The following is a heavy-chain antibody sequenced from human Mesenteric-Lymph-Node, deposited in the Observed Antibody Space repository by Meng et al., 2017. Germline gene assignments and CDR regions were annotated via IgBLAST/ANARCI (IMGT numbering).Heavy chain of an antibody. J-gene: IGHJ4*02. V-gene: IGHV4-61*01. D-gene: IGHD5-24*01. Sequence: SETLSLTCTVSGGSISSGSYYWSWIRQPPGKGLEWIGYIYYSGSTNYNPSLKSRVTISVDTSKNQFSLKLSSVTAADTAVYYCARDSGSGDGYNYHYWGQGTLVTVSS. CDR3: ARDSGSGDGYNYHY. CDR1: GGSISSGSYY. CDR2: IYYSGST.